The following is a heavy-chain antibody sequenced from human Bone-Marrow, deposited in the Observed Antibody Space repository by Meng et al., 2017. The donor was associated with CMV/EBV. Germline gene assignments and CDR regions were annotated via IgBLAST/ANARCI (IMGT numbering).Heavy chain of an antibody. V-gene: IGHV1-18*01. CDR2: ISAYNGNT. J-gene: IGHJ5*02. CDR1: GYTFTSYG. CDR3: ARDRFRPHCSSTSCYRLGWFDP. D-gene: IGHD2-2*01. Sequence: ASVKVSCKASGYTFTSYGISWVRQAPGQGLEWMGWISAYNGNTNYAQKLQGRVTMTTDTSTSTAYMELRSLRSDDTAVYYFARDRFRPHCSSTSCYRLGWFDPWGQGPLVTVSS.